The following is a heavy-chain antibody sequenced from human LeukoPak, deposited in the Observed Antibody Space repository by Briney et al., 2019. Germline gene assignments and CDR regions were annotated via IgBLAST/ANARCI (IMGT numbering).Heavy chain of an antibody. Sequence: SETLSLTCAVSGGSISSYYWSWIRQPPGKGLEWIGFIYYSGSTNYNPSLKSRVTMSVDTSKNQFSVKLSSVTAADTAVYYCARDGYYYDSTGYSGDYWGQGTLVTVSS. CDR3: ARDGYYYDSTGYSGDY. J-gene: IGHJ4*02. V-gene: IGHV4-59*12. CDR1: GGSISSYY. CDR2: IYYSGST. D-gene: IGHD3-22*01.